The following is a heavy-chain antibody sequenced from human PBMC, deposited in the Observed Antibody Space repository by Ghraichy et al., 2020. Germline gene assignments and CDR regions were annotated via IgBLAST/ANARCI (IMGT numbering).Heavy chain of an antibody. Sequence: SETLSLTCTVSGGSISSGGYYWSWIRQHPGKGLEWIGYIYYSGSTYYNPSLKSRVTISVDTSKNQFSLKLSSVTAADTAVYYCAREDYCGGDCSAAFDIWGQGTMVTVSS. CDR1: GGSISSGGYY. D-gene: IGHD2-21*01. V-gene: IGHV4-31*03. J-gene: IGHJ3*02. CDR2: IYYSGST. CDR3: AREDYCGGDCSAAFDI.